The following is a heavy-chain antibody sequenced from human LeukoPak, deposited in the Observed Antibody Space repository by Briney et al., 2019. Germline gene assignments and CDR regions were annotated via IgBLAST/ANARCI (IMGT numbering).Heavy chain of an antibody. V-gene: IGHV4-39*01. CDR2: IYYSGST. Sequence: SETLSLTCTVSGGSISSSSYYWGWIRQPPGKGLEWIGSIYYSGSTYYNPSLKSRVTISVDTSKNQFSLKLSSVTAADTAVYYCARALITSGGANFDSWGQGTQVTVSS. J-gene: IGHJ4*02. D-gene: IGHD3-16*01. CDR1: GGSISSSSYY. CDR3: ARALITSGGANFDS.